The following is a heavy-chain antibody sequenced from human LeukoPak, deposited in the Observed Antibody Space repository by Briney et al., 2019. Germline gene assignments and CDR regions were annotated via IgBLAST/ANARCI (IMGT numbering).Heavy chain of an antibody. D-gene: IGHD2-2*01. Sequence: VASVKVSCKVSGYTLTELSMHWVRQAPGKGLEWMGGFDPEDGETIYAQKFQGRVTITRDTSASTAYMELSSLRSEDTAVYYCARFEVGYCSSTSCYGIDYWGQGTLVTVSS. CDR1: GYTLTELS. CDR3: ARFEVGYCSSTSCYGIDY. V-gene: IGHV1-24*01. J-gene: IGHJ4*02. CDR2: FDPEDGET.